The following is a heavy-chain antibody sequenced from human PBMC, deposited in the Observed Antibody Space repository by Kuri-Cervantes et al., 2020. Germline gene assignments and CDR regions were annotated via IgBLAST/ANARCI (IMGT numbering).Heavy chain of an antibody. CDR1: GFTFSSYG. D-gene: IGHD3-22*01. Sequence: GGSLRLSCAASGFTFSSYGIHWVRQAPGKGLEWVAVISYDGSNKYYADSVKGRFTISRDNSKNTLYLQMNSLRAEDTAVYYCSHPHHSSGWYFGYWGQGTLVTVSS. CDR3: SHPHHSSGWYFGY. CDR2: ISYDGSNK. J-gene: IGHJ4*02. V-gene: IGHV3-30*19.